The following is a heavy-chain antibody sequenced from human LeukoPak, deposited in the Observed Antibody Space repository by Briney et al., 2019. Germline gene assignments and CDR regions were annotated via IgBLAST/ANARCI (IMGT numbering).Heavy chain of an antibody. CDR2: IKQDGSEK. Sequence: GGSLRLSCAASGFTFSSYSMSWVRQAPGKGLEWVANIKQDGSEKYYVDSVKGRFTISRDNAKNSLYLQMNSLRAEDTAVYYCARKTPPDYWGQGTLVTVSS. J-gene: IGHJ4*02. V-gene: IGHV3-7*01. CDR3: ARKTPPDY. CDR1: GFTFSSYS.